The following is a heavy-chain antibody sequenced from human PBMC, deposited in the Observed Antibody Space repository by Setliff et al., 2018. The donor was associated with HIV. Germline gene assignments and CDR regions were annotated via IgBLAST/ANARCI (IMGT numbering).Heavy chain of an antibody. CDR1: GFTFSNFW. CDR2: ISPDGNRN. J-gene: IGHJ5*02. D-gene: IGHD2-8*01. CDR3: ARVLLRTNAVYGVVSNQFDP. Sequence: GESLKISCAASGFTFSNFWMHWVRQAPGKGLEWVASISPDGNRNHCVGSVKGRFTASRDNAKSSLYLQMNSLRAEDTAMYYCARVLLRTNAVYGVVSNQFDPWGQGTLVTVSS. V-gene: IGHV3-7*03.